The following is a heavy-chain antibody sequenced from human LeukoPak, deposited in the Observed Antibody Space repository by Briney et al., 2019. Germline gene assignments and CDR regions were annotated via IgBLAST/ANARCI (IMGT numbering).Heavy chain of an antibody. CDR3: ARMYSSSFSD. J-gene: IGHJ4*02. CDR1: GGSISSYY. V-gene: IGHV4-4*09. CDR2: IYTSGST. D-gene: IGHD6-19*01. Sequence: PSETLSLTCTVSGGSISSYYWSWIRQPPGKGLEWIGYIYTSGSTNYNPSLKSRVTISVDTSKNQFSLKLSSVTAADTAVYYCARMYSSSFSDWGQGTLVTVSS.